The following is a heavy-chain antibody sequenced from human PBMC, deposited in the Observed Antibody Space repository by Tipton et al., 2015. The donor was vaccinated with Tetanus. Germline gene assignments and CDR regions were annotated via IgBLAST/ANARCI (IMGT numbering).Heavy chain of an antibody. V-gene: IGHV6-1*01. Sequence: GLVKPSQTLSLTCAISGDSASRDGPTWNWIRQSPSRGLEWLGRTYYRSQWITDYAVSVRGRITINPDTSNNLVSLELRSVTPEDTAVYYCARDPPMCYSCLDSWGQGTLIPVSS. J-gene: IGHJ4*02. CDR3: ARDPPMCYSCLDS. CDR1: GDSASRDGPT. CDR2: TYYRSQWIT. D-gene: IGHD3-10*02.